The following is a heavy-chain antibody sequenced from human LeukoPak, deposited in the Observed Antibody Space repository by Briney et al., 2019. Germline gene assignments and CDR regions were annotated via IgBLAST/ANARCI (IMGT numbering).Heavy chain of an antibody. CDR2: ICDSGGSR. CDR1: GLTLSNYG. J-gene: IGHJ4*02. CDR3: ANRGVFFRVILVGFHKEAYYFDS. Sequence: GGSLRLSCAVSGLTLSNYGMSWVRQAPGKGLEWVAGICDSGGSRSYADSGKGWFTTSRDSPTNTLYQQMNSLIAEDTTVDSGANRGVFFRVILVGFHKEAYYFDSWGQGALVTVSS. V-gene: IGHV3-23*01. D-gene: IGHD3-22*01.